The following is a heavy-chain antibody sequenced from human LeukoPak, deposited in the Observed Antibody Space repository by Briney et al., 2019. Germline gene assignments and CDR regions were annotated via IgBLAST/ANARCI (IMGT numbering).Heavy chain of an antibody. Sequence: SGPTLVNPTQTLTLTCTFSGFSLSTSGVGVGWIRQPPGKALEWLALIYWDDDKRYSPSLKSRLTITKDTSKNQVVLTMTNMDPVDTATYYCARSKMVRGVIISSAPNWFDPWGQGTLSPSPQ. V-gene: IGHV2-5*02. CDR1: GFSLSTSGVG. CDR2: IYWDDDK. CDR3: ARSKMVRGVIISSAPNWFDP. D-gene: IGHD3-10*01. J-gene: IGHJ5*02.